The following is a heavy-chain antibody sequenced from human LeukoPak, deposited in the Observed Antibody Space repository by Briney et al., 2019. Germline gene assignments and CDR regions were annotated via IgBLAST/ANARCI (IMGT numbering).Heavy chain of an antibody. V-gene: IGHV4-59*01. J-gene: IGHJ3*02. CDR1: GGSISSYY. CDR3: ARDRAVEMATIQEGFDI. D-gene: IGHD5-24*01. Sequence: PSETLSLTCTVSGGSISSYYWGWIRQPPGKGLEWIGYIYYSGSTNYNPSLKSRVTISVDTSKNQFSLKLSSVTAADTAVYYCARDRAVEMATIQEGFDIWGQGTMVTVSS. CDR2: IYYSGST.